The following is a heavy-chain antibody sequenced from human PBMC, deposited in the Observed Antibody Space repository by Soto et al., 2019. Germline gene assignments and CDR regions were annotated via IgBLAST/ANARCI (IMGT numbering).Heavy chain of an antibody. CDR1: GGSFSGYY. CDR2: INHSGST. Sequence: ASETLSLTCAVYGGSFSGYYWSWIRQPPGKGLEWIGEINHSGSTNYNPSLKSRVTISVDTSKNQFSLKLSSVTAADTAVYYCARGRSPDNEINTHVDYWGQGTLVTVSS. CDR3: ARGRSPDNEINTHVDY. D-gene: IGHD2-2*02. V-gene: IGHV4-34*01. J-gene: IGHJ4*02.